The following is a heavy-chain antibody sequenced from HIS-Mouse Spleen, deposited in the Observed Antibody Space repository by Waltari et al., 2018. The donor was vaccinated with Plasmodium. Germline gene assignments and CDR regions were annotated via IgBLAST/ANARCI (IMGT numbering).Heavy chain of an antibody. CDR2: ISYDGSNK. CDR1: GFTFSSHG. V-gene: IGHV3-30*18. D-gene: IGHD6-13*01. J-gene: IGHJ4*02. Sequence: QVQLVESGGGVVQPGRSLRLSCAASGFTFSSHGMHWVRQAPGKGLEWVAVISYDGSNKYYADSVKGRFTISRDNSKNTLYLQMNSLRAEDTAVYYCAKDLVAAAVLGYWGQGTLVTVSS. CDR3: AKDLVAAAVLGY.